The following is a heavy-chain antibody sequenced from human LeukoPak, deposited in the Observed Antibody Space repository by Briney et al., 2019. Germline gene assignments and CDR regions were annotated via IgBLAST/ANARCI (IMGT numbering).Heavy chain of an antibody. CDR2: IYNRGSI. D-gene: IGHD5/OR15-5a*01. Sequence: ASETLSLTCTVSGGSISSYYWNWIRQPPGKGLEWIGYIYNRGSINYNPSLKGRVTISVDTSKNQFSLNLSSVTAADTAVYYCARSVSTKDYFDYWGQGTLVTVSS. V-gene: IGHV4-59*01. J-gene: IGHJ4*02. CDR3: ARSVSTKDYFDY. CDR1: GGSISSYY.